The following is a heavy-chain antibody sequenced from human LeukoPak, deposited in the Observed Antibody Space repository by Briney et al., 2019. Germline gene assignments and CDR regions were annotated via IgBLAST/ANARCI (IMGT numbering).Heavy chain of an antibody. D-gene: IGHD3-10*01. CDR2: ISGSGGST. J-gene: IGHJ4*02. V-gene: IGHV3-23*01. CDR1: GFTFSSYA. CDR3: AKALYYYGSGSYSYYFDY. Sequence: GGSLRLSCAASGFTFSSYAMSWVRQAPGKGLEWVSAISGSGGSTYYADSVKGRFTISRDNSKNTLYLQMNSLRAEDTAVYYCAKALYYYGSGSYSYYFDYRGQGTLVTVSS.